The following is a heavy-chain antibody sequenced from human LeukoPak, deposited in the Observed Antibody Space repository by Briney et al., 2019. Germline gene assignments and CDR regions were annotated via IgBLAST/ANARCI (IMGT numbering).Heavy chain of an antibody. D-gene: IGHD2-2*01. CDR1: GFTFSSYA. Sequence: GGSLRLSCSASGFTFSSYAMHWVRQAPGKGLEYVSAISSSGGSTYYADSVKGRFTISRDNSKNTLYLQMSSLRAEDAAVYYCLKGYCSSISCYGDYWGQGTLVTVSS. CDR2: ISSSGGST. V-gene: IGHV3-64D*09. CDR3: LKGYCSSISCYGDY. J-gene: IGHJ4*02.